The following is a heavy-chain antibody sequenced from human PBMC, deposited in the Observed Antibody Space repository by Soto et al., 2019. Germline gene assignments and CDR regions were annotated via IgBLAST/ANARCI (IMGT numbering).Heavy chain of an antibody. V-gene: IGHV6-1*01. CDR3: ARTRAARGENWFDP. CDR2: TYYRSKWYN. J-gene: IGHJ5*02. D-gene: IGHD6-13*01. Sequence: QVQLQQSGPGLVKPSQTLSVTCAISGDSVSSNSAAWNWIRQSPSRGLEWPGRTYYRSKWYNDYAASVNGRITINPDTSKYQFALQLNSLTPEATAVYYCARTRAARGENWFDPWGQGALGVVSS. CDR1: GDSVSSNSAA.